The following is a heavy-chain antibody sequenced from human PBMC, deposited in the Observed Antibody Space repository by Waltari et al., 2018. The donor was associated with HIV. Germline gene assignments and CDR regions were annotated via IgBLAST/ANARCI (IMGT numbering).Heavy chain of an antibody. CDR1: GFTVRSHH. CDR3: ARVDRAGTTSGWDVLDI. CDR2: KYSGGTT. V-gene: IGHV3-66*01. D-gene: IGHD1-1*01. J-gene: IGHJ3*02. Sequence: EVQLVESGGGLVRPGGSLRLSCAASGFTVRSHHMGWVRQTPGKWLEFGSVKYSGGTTHYAGFVNGRFTSSRDSSKSALYLQMNTLRAEDTALYYCARVDRAGTTSGWDVLDIWGQGTMVTVSS.